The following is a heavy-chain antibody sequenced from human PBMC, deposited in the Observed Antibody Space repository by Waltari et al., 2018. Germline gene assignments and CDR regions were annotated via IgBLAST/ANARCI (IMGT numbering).Heavy chain of an antibody. Sequence: EVQLVESGGGLVQPGGSLRLSCAASGLTISSHWLTWVRQAPGKGLEWVANINEDGSEKYYVDSVKGRFTISRDNAKKSLYLQMDTLRVEDTAVYYCARARGLDVWGQGTTVTVSS. CDR1: GLTISSHW. V-gene: IGHV3-7*01. J-gene: IGHJ6*02. CDR2: INEDGSEK. CDR3: ARARGLDV.